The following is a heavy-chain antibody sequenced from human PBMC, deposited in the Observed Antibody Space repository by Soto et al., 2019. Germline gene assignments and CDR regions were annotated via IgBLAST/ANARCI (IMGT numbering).Heavy chain of an antibody. J-gene: IGHJ6*02. Sequence: QVQLVESGGGVVQPGRSLRLSCAASGFTFSSYGMHWVRQAPGKGLEWVAVISYDGSNKYYAESVKGRFTISRDNSKNTLYLQMNGLRAEDTAVYYCAKILQLGDYAYYYYGMDVWGQGTTVTVSS. CDR1: GFTFSSYG. CDR2: ISYDGSNK. D-gene: IGHD4-17*01. V-gene: IGHV3-30*18. CDR3: AKILQLGDYAYYYYGMDV.